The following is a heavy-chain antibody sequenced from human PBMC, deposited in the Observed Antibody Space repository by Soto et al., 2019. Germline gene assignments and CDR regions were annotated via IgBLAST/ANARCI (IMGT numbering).Heavy chain of an antibody. J-gene: IGHJ4*02. CDR1: GFTFSSYA. D-gene: IGHD3-3*01. CDR3: AKAEGDVLEWLLSLDY. Sequence: GGSLRLSCAASGFTFSSYAMSWVRQAPGKGLEWVSAISGSGGSTYYADSVKGRFTISRDNSKNTLYLQMNSLRAEDTAVYYCAKAEGDVLEWLLSLDYWGQGTLVTVSS. V-gene: IGHV3-23*01. CDR2: ISGSGGST.